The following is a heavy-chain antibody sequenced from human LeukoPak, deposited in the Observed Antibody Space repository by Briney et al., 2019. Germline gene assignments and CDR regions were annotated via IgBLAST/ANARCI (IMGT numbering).Heavy chain of an antibody. CDR3: AKERGTYPALDY. Sequence: GGSLRLSCAASGFTFSSYGMHWVRQAPGKGLEWVAFIRYDGSNKYYADSVKGRFTISRDNSKNTLYLQMNSLRAEDTAVYYCAKERGTYPALDYWGQGTLVTVSS. CDR1: GFTFSSYG. D-gene: IGHD1-1*01. J-gene: IGHJ4*02. CDR2: IRYDGSNK. V-gene: IGHV3-30*02.